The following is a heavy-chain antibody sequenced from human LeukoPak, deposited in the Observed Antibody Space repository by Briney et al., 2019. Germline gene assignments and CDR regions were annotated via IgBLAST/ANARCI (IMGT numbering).Heavy chain of an antibody. D-gene: IGHD2-2*03. CDR2: INSDGRST. Sequence: GGSLRLSCAASGFTFSSYWMHWVRQAPGKGLVWVSRINSDGRSTAYADSVKGRFTISRDNSKKTLYLQMNSLRADDTAVYYCAKGGYCSDTSCPLWAFDIWGQGTMVTVSS. J-gene: IGHJ3*02. CDR1: GFTFSSYW. CDR3: AKGGYCSDTSCPLWAFDI. V-gene: IGHV3-74*01.